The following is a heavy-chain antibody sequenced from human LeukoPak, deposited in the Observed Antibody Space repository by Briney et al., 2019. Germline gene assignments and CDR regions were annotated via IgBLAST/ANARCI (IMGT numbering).Heavy chain of an antibody. CDR3: ARAGYTISSYRFDY. J-gene: IGHJ4*02. D-gene: IGHD3-16*02. Sequence: PSETLSLTCSVSGGSINSYWWSWIRQPAGKGLEFIGRIYTTGMTNYNPSLKSRVSMSVDTSKNQLSLELRSVTAADTAVYFCARAGYTISSYRFDYWGQGALLTVSS. CDR1: GGSINSYW. V-gene: IGHV4-4*07. CDR2: IYTTGMT.